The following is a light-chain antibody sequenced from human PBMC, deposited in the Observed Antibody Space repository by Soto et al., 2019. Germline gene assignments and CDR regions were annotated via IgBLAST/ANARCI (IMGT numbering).Light chain of an antibody. CDR3: QQYENSWT. CDR2: DAS. V-gene: IGKV1-5*01. J-gene: IGKJ1*01. Sequence: DIQMTQSPSTLSASVGDRVTITCRASHSISRWLAWYQQKPGKAPKLLIYDASSLQSGVPSRFSGSVSVTEFPLTISSLPDEDFAIYYCQQYENSWTFGEGTKVDIK. CDR1: HSISRW.